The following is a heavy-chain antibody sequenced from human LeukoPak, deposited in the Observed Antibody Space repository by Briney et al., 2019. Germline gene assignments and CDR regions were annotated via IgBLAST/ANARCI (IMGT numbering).Heavy chain of an antibody. Sequence: ASVKVSCKASGYTFTSYYMHWVRQAPGRGLEWMGIINLSGGTTYYAQKFQGRVTMTNDMSTSTVYMELSSLRSEDTAVYYCARDFGYNWKANWFDPWGQGTLVTVSS. CDR1: GYTFTSYY. CDR2: INLSGGTT. D-gene: IGHD1-1*01. CDR3: ARDFGYNWKANWFDP. J-gene: IGHJ5*02. V-gene: IGHV1-46*01.